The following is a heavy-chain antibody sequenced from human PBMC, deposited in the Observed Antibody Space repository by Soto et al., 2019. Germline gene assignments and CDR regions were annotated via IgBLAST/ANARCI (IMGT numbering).Heavy chain of an antibody. V-gene: IGHV3-7*01. CDR1: GFTFSSYW. CDR2: IKQDGSEK. J-gene: IGHJ4*02. CDR3: PRETNANYFDY. Sequence: HPGGSLRLSCAASGFTFSSYWMSWVRQAPGKGLEWVANIKQDGSEKYYVDSVKGRFTISRDNAKNSLYLQMNSLRAEDTAVYYCPRETNANYFDYWGQGTMVTVSS.